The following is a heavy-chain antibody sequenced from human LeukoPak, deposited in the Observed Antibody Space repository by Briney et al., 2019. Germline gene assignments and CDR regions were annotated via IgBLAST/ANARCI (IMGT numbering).Heavy chain of an antibody. CDR1: GGSISSSSYY. Sequence: SETLSLTCTVSGGSISSSSYYWGWIRQPPGKGLEWIGSIYYSGSTYYNPSLKSRVTISVDTSKNQFSLKLSSVTAADTAVYYCARHGAIQLWTGTLLDYWGQGTLVTVSS. D-gene: IGHD5-18*01. V-gene: IGHV4-39*01. CDR3: ARHGAIQLWTGTLLDY. J-gene: IGHJ4*02. CDR2: IYYSGST.